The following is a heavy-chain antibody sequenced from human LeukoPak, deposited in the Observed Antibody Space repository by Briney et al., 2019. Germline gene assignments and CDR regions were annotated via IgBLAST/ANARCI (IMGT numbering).Heavy chain of an antibody. CDR2: IDYTGST. Sequence: PSETLSLTCTVSGGSISYYYWTWIRQSPGKGLEWIGQIDYTGSTYYNPSLKRRVTISVDTSRNQFSLNLTSVTAADTAVYYCARGGTYNDILSFDPWGQGTLVTVSS. CDR3: ARGGTYNDILSFDP. J-gene: IGHJ5*02. CDR1: GGSISYYY. V-gene: IGHV4-59*01. D-gene: IGHD3-9*01.